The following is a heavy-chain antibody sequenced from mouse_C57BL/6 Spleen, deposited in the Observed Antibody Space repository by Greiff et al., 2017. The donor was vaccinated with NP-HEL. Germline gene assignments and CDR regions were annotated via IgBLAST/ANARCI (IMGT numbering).Heavy chain of an antibody. CDR2: IHPNSGST. V-gene: IGHV1-64*01. D-gene: IGHD3-3*01. J-gene: IGHJ4*01. CDR3: AREGTDYAMDY. Sequence: QVQLQQPGAELVKPGASVKLSCKASGYTFTSYWMHWVKQRPGQGLEWIGMIHPNSGSTNYNEKFKSKATLTVAKSSSTAYMQLSSLTSEDSAVDYCAREGTDYAMDYWGQGTSVTVSS. CDR1: GYTFTSYW.